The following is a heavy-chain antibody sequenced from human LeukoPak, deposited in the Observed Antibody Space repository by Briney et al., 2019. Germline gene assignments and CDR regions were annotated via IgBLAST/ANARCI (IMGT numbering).Heavy chain of an antibody. Sequence: SETLSLTCSVSGYSISSGYYWGWIRQPPGKGLEWIGSIYYSGSTYYNPSLKSRVTISVDTSKTQFSLKLSSVTAADTAVYYCASARIRRGYSHGPFDYWGQGTLVSVSS. J-gene: IGHJ4*02. CDR2: IYYSGST. V-gene: IGHV4-38-2*02. D-gene: IGHD5-18*01. CDR1: GYSISSGYY. CDR3: ASARIRRGYSHGPFDY.